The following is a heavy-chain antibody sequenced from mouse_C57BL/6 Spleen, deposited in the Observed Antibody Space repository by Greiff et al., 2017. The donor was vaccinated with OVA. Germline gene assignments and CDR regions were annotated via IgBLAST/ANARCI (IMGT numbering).Heavy chain of an antibody. Sequence: QVQLKQPGAELVKPGASVKLSCKASGYTFTSYWMQWVKQRPGQGLEWIGEIDPSDSYTNYNQKFKGKATLTVAPSSSTAYMQLRSLTSEDSAVYYCAASTMVTTRFAYWGQGTLVTVSA. CDR1: GYTFTSYW. D-gene: IGHD2-2*01. V-gene: IGHV1-50*01. CDR3: AASTMVTTRFAY. CDR2: IDPSDSYT. J-gene: IGHJ3*01.